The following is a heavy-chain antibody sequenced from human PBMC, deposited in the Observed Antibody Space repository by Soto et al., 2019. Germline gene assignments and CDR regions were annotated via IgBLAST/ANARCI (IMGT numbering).Heavy chain of an antibody. CDR2: IYYSGST. D-gene: IGHD4-17*01. J-gene: IGHJ4*02. CDR1: GGTINSTSYY. CDR3: ARDSPGYGDYVLFDY. V-gene: IGHV4-39*02. Sequence: TETLSLTCTVSGGTINSTSYYWGWIRQPPGKGLEWIGSIYYSGSTYYNPSLKSRITINPDTSKNQFSLQLNSVTPEDTAVYYCARDSPGYGDYVLFDYWGQGTLVTVSS.